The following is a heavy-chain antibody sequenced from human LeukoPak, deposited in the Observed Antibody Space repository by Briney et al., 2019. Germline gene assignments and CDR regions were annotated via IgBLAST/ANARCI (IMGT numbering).Heavy chain of an antibody. CDR1: GGTFSSYA. CDR3: ARDTNWQRDY. D-gene: IGHD6-25*01. Sequence: ASVKVSCKASGGTFSSYAISWVRQAPGQGLEWVGWISTSSDQRRYAHMLQDRVTMTTDTSTSTAYMELRSLRSDDAGVYYCARDTNWQRDYWGQGTLVTVSS. J-gene: IGHJ4*02. CDR2: ISTSSDQR. V-gene: IGHV1-18*01.